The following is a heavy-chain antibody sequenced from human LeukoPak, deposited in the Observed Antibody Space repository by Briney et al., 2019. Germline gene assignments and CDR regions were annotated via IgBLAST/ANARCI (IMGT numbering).Heavy chain of an antibody. J-gene: IGHJ4*02. CDR3: ARDKIVGATNFDY. CDR2: TKQDGSER. V-gene: IGHV3-7*03. CDR1: GFTFSSYW. D-gene: IGHD1-26*01. Sequence: GGSLRLSCAASGFTFSSYWMSWVRQAPGKGLEWVANTKQDGSERYYVDSVKGRFTISRDNAKNSLYLQMNSLRAEDTAVYYCARDKIVGATNFDYWGQGTLVTVSS.